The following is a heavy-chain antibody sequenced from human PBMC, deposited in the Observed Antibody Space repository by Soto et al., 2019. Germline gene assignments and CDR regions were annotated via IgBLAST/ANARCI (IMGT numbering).Heavy chain of an antibody. CDR3: ARAPFGSGWYVYYFAS. V-gene: IGHV6-1*01. CDR2: TYYRSKWYN. D-gene: IGHD6-19*01. CDR1: GDSVPNISVA. Sequence: SQTLSLTCAISGDSVPNISVAWNWIRQSPSRGLEWLGRTYYRSKWYNDYAVSVQSRITINPDTSKNQFSLQLNSVTPEDTALYYCARAPFGSGWYVYYFASWVQGTPVTVSS. J-gene: IGHJ4*02.